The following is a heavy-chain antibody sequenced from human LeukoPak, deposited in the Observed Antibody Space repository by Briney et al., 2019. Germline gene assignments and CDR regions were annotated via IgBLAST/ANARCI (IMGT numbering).Heavy chain of an antibody. V-gene: IGHV3-21*01. CDR1: GFTFSSYS. J-gene: IGHJ5*02. CDR2: IRSSSTYI. Sequence: PGGSLRLSCAASGFTFSSYSMNWVRQAPGKGLEWVSFIRSSSTYISYADSVKGRFTISRDNANSSLYLQMNSLRAEDTAVYYCARDSGGFDPWGQGTLVTVSS. D-gene: IGHD3-10*01. CDR3: ARDSGGFDP.